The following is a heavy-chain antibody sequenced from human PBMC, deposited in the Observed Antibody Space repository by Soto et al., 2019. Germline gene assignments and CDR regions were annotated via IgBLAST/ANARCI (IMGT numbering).Heavy chain of an antibody. J-gene: IGHJ4*02. D-gene: IGHD6-19*01. CDR1: GFTFNTYA. CDR2: VTSGGVTT. Sequence: GGSLRLSCAASGFTFNTYAMTWVRQAPGKGLEWVSGVTSGGVTTYYADSVKGRFIISRDNSKNTLYLQMNSLRVEDTAVYYCAKGPSSGWYYFDYWGQGT. CDR3: AKGPSSGWYYFDY. V-gene: IGHV3-23*01.